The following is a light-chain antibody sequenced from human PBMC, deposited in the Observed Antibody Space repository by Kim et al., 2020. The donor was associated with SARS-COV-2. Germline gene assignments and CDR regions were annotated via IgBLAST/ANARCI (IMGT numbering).Light chain of an antibody. CDR2: KDS. Sequence: SPGQTARIPCSGEVLAKKKYARWFQQKPGQAPVLVIYKDSERPSGIPERFSGSSSGTTVTLTISGAQVEDEADYYCYSAADNNLVFGGGTQLTVL. CDR1: VLAKKKY. J-gene: IGLJ3*02. CDR3: YSAADNNLV. V-gene: IGLV3-27*01.